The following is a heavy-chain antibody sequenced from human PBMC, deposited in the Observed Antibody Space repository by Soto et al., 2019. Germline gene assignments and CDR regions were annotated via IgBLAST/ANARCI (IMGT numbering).Heavy chain of an antibody. V-gene: IGHV4-31*03. D-gene: IGHD3-10*01. CDR1: GVSFKTGDFY. Sequence: PSETLSLTCTVSGVSFKTGDFYWNCIRHRPGKGLEWIGYIYDSGATHYHPSLQSRVSISIDTSKNQVSLQLDSVTAADTAVYYCARSSSGFFQGFDPWGQG. CDR3: ARSSSGFFQGFDP. J-gene: IGHJ5*02. CDR2: IYDSGAT.